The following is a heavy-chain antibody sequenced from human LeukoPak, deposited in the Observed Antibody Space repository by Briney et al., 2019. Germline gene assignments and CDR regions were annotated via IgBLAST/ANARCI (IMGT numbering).Heavy chain of an antibody. CDR2: IYTSGST. Sequence: SETLSLTCTVSGGSISSGSYYWSWIRQPAGKGLEWIGRIYTSGSTNYNPSLKSRVTISVDTSKNQFSLKLSSVTAADTAVYYCARASSRFVSSRSMGWDSWGQGTLVTVSS. D-gene: IGHD6-13*01. CDR3: ARASSRFVSSRSMGWDS. V-gene: IGHV4-61*02. J-gene: IGHJ5*01. CDR1: GGSISSGSYY.